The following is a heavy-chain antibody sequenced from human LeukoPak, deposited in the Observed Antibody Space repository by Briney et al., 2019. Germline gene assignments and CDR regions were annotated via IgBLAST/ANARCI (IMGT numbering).Heavy chain of an antibody. V-gene: IGHV1-2*06. CDR2: INPNSGGT. J-gene: IGHJ4*02. D-gene: IGHD6-19*01. CDR3: AGHSSGWYFYY. Sequence: ASVKVSCKASGYTFTGYYMHWVRQAHGQGLEWMGRINPNSGGTNYAQKFQGRVTMTRDTSISTAYMELSRLRSDDTAVYYCAGHSSGWYFYYWGQGTLVTVSS. CDR1: GYTFTGYY.